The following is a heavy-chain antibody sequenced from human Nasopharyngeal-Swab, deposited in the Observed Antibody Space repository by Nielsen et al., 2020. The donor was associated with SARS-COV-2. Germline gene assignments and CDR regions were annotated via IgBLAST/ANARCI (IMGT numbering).Heavy chain of an antibody. Sequence: SGPTLVKPTETLTLTCTSSVSSLRIRGICLSCIRQPPGKALEWLARLDWDDDQYYSTSLKTRLTISKETSKNQVDLTMTNMDPVDTATYYCAGGYGAQYYFDFWGHGTPVAVSS. CDR3: AGGYGAQYYFDF. J-gene: IGHJ4*01. CDR2: LDWDDDQ. D-gene: IGHD4-17*01. V-gene: IGHV2-70*11. CDR1: VSSLRIRGIC.